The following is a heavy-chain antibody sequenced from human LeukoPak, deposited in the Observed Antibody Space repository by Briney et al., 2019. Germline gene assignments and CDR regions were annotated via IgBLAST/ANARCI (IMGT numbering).Heavy chain of an antibody. CDR2: ISSSSSYT. D-gene: IGHD3-22*01. CDR3: ARDRYYYDSSGYHVFDY. Sequence: RGSLRLSCAASGFTFSDYYMSWIRQAPGKGLEWVSYISSSSSYTNYADSVKGRFTISRDNAKNSLYLQMNSLRAEDTAVYYCARDRYYYDSSGYHVFDYWGQGTLVTVSS. J-gene: IGHJ4*02. V-gene: IGHV3-11*05. CDR1: GFTFSDYY.